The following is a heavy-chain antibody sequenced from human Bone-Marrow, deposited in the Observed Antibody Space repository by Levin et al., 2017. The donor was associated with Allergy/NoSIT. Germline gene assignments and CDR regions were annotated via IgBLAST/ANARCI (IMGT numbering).Heavy chain of an antibody. J-gene: IGHJ6*02. D-gene: IGHD3-3*01. CDR1: GFSLSTPGVG. CDR3: AHTIASSGVVIPYGMDV. V-gene: IGHV2-5*02. Sequence: GSGPTLVKPTQTLTLTCTFSGFSLSTPGVGVAWIRQPPGKALEWLALIYWDDDKYYTPSLKSRLTITKDTSKNQVVLRMSHVAPVDTATYYCAHTIASSGVVIPYGMDVWGQGATVAVSS. CDR2: IYWDDDK.